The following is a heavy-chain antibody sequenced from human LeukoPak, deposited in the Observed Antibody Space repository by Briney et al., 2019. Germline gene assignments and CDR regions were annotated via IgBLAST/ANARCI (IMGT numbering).Heavy chain of an antibody. CDR1: GGTFSSYA. CDR2: IIPILGIA. D-gene: IGHD4-23*01. CDR3: ARDRDYGGNSRRGYYYYGMDF. J-gene: IGHJ6*02. V-gene: IGHV1-69*04. Sequence: RASVKVSCKASGGTFSSYAISWVRQAPGQGLEWMGRIIPILGIANYAQKFQGRVTITADKSTSTAYMELSSLRSEDTAVYYCARDRDYGGNSRRGYYYYGMDFWGQGPTVTVSS.